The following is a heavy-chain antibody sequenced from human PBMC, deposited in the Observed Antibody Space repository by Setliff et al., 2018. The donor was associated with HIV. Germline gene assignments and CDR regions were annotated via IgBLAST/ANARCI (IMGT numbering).Heavy chain of an antibody. J-gene: IGHJ3*01. CDR1: GGSMSSNSYY. V-gene: IGHV4-39*01. D-gene: IGHD2-21*02. CDR2: LYYSGST. Sequence: SETLSLTCTGYGGSMSSNSYYWGWIRQPPGKGLEWIGSLYYSGSTYYNPSLKSRVTMSVDTSKNQFSLKLSSVTAAGTAVYYCARRIAPCWWGGNSGDAFDLWGQGTMVTVSS. CDR3: ARRIAPCWWGGNSGDAFDL.